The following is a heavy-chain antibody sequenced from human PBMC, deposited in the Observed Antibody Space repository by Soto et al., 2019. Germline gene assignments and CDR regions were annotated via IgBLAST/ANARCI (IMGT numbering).Heavy chain of an antibody. V-gene: IGHV4-4*02. CDR3: ASRDPGTSVDY. D-gene: IGHD1-7*01. CDR1: GGSFTSNNW. J-gene: IGHJ4*02. Sequence: PXETLSLTFAVSGGSFTSNNWWTWVRQPPGQGLEWIGEIYRTGSTNYNPSLKSRVTISLDKSENQFSLKVTSLTAADTAVYYCASRDPGTSVDYWGQGTLVTVSS. CDR2: IYRTGST.